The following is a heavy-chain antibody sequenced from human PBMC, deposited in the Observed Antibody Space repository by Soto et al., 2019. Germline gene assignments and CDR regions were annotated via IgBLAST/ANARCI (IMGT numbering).Heavy chain of an antibody. CDR3: ARGAPGYSSSWYTIYYYYYGMDV. CDR1: GYPFISYC. D-gene: IGHD6-13*01. V-gene: IGHV1-18*01. J-gene: IGHJ6*02. CDR2: ISAYNGNT. Sequence: ASLHVSRTSSGYPFISYCIRWVRDAPGQGLEWMGWISAYNGNTNYAQKLQGRVTMTTDTSTSTAYMELRSLRSDDTAVYYCARGAPGYSSSWYTIYYYYYGMDVWGQ.